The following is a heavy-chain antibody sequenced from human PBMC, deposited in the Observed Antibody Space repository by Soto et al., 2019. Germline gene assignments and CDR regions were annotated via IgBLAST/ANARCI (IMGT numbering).Heavy chain of an antibody. CDR3: ARSGYCSSTSCYGVWFDP. CDR2: IIPIFGTA. J-gene: IGHJ5*02. D-gene: IGHD2-2*03. Sequence: QVQLVQSGAEVKKPGSSVKVSCKASGGTFSSYAISWVRQAPGQGLEWMGGIIPIFGTANYAQKFQGRVTITEDESTSTDYMELSSLRSEDTAVYYCARSGYCSSTSCYGVWFDPWGQGTLVTVSS. CDR1: GGTFSSYA. V-gene: IGHV1-69*01.